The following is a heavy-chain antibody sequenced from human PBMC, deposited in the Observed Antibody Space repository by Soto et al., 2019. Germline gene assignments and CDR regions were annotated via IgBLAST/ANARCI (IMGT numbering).Heavy chain of an antibody. V-gene: IGHV4-59*08. J-gene: IGHJ3*02. Sequence: QVQLQESGPGLVKPSETLSLTCTVSGGSIRRYYWSWIRQPPGKGLEWIGYIYYSGSTNYNPSLKSRVTISVDTAKNQFSLKLSAVTAADTAVYYGARRYGGAFDIWGQGTMVTVSS. CDR2: IYYSGST. CDR3: ARRYGGAFDI. CDR1: GGSIRRYY. D-gene: IGHD4-17*01.